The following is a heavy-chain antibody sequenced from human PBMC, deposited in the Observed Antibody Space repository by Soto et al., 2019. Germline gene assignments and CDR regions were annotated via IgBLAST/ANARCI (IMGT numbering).Heavy chain of an antibody. J-gene: IGHJ4*02. D-gene: IGHD2-15*01. CDR1: SDFISTSTW. CDR3: ASSPGSLAGDS. Sequence: SETLSLTCAVSSDFISTSTWWSWVRQPPGRGLEWIGEIYHSGSTNYNPSLKSRVTISVDKTKNQFSLNLSSVTAADTAVYYCASSPGSLAGDSWGQGTLVIVSS. V-gene: IGHV4-4*02. CDR2: IYHSGST.